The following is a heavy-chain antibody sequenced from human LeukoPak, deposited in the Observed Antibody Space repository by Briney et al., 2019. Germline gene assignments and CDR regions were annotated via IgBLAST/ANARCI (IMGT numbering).Heavy chain of an antibody. Sequence: PGGSLRLSCAASGFTFSSYEMNWVRQTPGKGLEWVSYISSSGSTIYYADSVKGRFTISRDNAKNSLYLQMISLRSEDTAVYYCARGVGYNFGRSDYWGQGTLVTVSS. V-gene: IGHV3-48*03. D-gene: IGHD5-24*01. CDR2: ISSSGSTI. CDR1: GFTFSSYE. J-gene: IGHJ4*02. CDR3: ARGVGYNFGRSDY.